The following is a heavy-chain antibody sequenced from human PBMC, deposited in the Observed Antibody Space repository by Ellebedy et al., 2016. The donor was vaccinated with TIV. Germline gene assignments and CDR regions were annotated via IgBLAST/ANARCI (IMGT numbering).Heavy chain of an antibody. Sequence: AASVKVSCKASGYTFTSYYMHWVRQAPGQGLEWMGIINPSGGSTSYAQKLQGRVTMTRDTSTNTVYMELSSLRSEDTAVYYCARDRGGVGATNGFDYWGQGTLVTVSS. D-gene: IGHD1-26*01. V-gene: IGHV1-46*04. CDR3: ARDRGGVGATNGFDY. CDR2: INPSGGST. CDR1: GYTFTSYY. J-gene: IGHJ4*02.